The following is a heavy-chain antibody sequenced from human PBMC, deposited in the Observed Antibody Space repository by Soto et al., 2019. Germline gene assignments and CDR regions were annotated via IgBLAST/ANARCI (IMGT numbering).Heavy chain of an antibody. J-gene: IGHJ4*02. CDR2: ISAYNGNT. D-gene: IGHD6-19*01. Sequence: QVQLVQSGAEVKKPGASVKVSCKASGYTFTSYGISWVRQAPGQGLAWMGWISAYNGNTNCAQKLQGRVTMTTDTSTSTAYMELRSLRSDDTAVYYCARDEGSSGWYSSGYFDYWGQGTLVTVSS. CDR3: ARDEGSSGWYSSGYFDY. CDR1: GYTFTSYG. V-gene: IGHV1-18*01.